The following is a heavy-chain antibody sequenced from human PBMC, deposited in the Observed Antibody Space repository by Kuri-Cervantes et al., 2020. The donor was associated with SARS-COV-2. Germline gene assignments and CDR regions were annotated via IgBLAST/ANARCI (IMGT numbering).Heavy chain of an antibody. J-gene: IGHJ4*02. D-gene: IGHD1-26*01. CDR1: GFTFSSYG. CDR3: ARETYSGSFNFDY. V-gene: IGHV3-30*02. Sequence: GGSLRLSCAASGFTFSSYGMHWVRQAPGKGLEWAAFIRYDGSNKYYADSVKGRFTISRDNSKNTLYLQMNSLRAEDTAVYYCARETYSGSFNFDYWGQGTLVTVSS. CDR2: IRYDGSNK.